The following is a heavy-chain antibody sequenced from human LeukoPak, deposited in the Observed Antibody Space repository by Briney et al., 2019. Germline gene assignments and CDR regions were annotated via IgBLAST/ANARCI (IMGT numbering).Heavy chain of an antibody. D-gene: IGHD3-10*01. CDR2: ISWNSGSI. J-gene: IGHJ4*02. V-gene: IGHV3-9*01. CDR1: GFTFSSYG. CDR3: AKDGNYRFGESNTFDY. Sequence: GGSLRLSCAASGFTFSSYGMSWVRQAPGKGLEWVSGISWNSGSIGYADSVKGRFTISRDNAKNSLYLQMNSLRAEDTALYYCAKDGNYRFGESNTFDYWGQGTLVTVSS.